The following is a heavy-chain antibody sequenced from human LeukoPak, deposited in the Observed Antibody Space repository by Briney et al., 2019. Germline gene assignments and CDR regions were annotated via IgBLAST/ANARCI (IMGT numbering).Heavy chain of an antibody. CDR2: ISWNSGSI. J-gene: IGHJ4*02. CDR1: GFTFDGYA. D-gene: IGHD2-15*01. V-gene: IGHV3-9*01. CDR3: AKGIQEVAAASFDY. Sequence: GRSLRLSCAASGFTFDGYAMHWVRQAPGKGLEWVASISWNSGSIAYAASVKGRFTIYRDNAKNSLYLQMKSLRVEDTAFYYCAKGIQEVAAASFDYWGQGTLVTVSS.